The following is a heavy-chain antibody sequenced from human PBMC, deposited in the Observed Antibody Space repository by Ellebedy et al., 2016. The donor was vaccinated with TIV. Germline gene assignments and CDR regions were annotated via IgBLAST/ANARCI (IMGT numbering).Heavy chain of an antibody. CDR1: GFTFNSYG. CDR2: ISYVGNNE. Sequence: GESLKISCAASGFTFNSYGMHWVRQAPGKGLEWVAVISYVGNNEDYADSVKGRFTTYRDNSQNTLFLQMDRLRVEDTAVYYCARPRGITICERILYFDLWGRGALVTVSS. CDR3: ARPRGITICERILYFDL. J-gene: IGHJ2*01. V-gene: IGHV3-30*03. D-gene: IGHD3-3*01.